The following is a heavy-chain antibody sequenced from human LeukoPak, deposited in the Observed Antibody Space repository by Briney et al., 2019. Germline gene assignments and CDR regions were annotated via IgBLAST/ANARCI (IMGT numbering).Heavy chain of an antibody. D-gene: IGHD4-23*01. CDR2: IYYSGST. V-gene: IGHV4-39*01. CDR3: ANSANYGGNSGYFDC. Sequence: SETLSLTCTVSGGPISSSSYYWGWIRQPPGKGLEWIGSIYYSGSTYYNPSLRSRVTISVDTSKNQFSLKLSSVTAADTAVYYCANSANYGGNSGYFDCWGQGTLVTVSS. CDR1: GGPISSSSYY. J-gene: IGHJ4*02.